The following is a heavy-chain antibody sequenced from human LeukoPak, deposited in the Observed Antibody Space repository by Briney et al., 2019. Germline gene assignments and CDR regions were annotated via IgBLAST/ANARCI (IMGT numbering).Heavy chain of an antibody. CDR3: AKFHVLRFLEWLPYFQH. CDR1: GFTFSSYA. J-gene: IGHJ1*01. CDR2: ISYDGSNK. D-gene: IGHD3-3*01. V-gene: IGHV3-30*18. Sequence: GRSLRLSCAASGFTFSSYAMHWVRQAPGKGLEWVAVISYDGSNKYYADSVKGRFTISRDNSKNTLYLQMNSLRAEDTAVYYCAKFHVLRFLEWLPYFQHWGQGTLVTVSS.